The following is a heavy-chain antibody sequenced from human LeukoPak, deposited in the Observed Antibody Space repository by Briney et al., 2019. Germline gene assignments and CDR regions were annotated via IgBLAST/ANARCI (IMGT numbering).Heavy chain of an antibody. J-gene: IGHJ4*02. CDR1: GYTLTELA. V-gene: IGHV1-24*01. CDR2: FDSEDGET. Sequence: GASVKVSCKVSGYTLTELAMHWVRQAPGKGIEWMGGFDSEDGETIYAQKFQGRVTMTEDTSTDTAYMELSSLRSEVTAVYYCATVSRGYYDSSGYPFDYWGQGTLVTVSS. D-gene: IGHD3-22*01. CDR3: ATVSRGYYDSSGYPFDY.